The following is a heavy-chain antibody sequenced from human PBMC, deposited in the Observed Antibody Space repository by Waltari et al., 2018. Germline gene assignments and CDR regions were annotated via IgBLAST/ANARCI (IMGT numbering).Heavy chain of an antibody. J-gene: IGHJ5*02. Sequence: QVQLVQSGAEVKKPGASVKVSCKASGYPFTSYDINRVRQATGQGLEWMGWRHPNSGNTGDAQKFQGRVTMTRNTSISTAYMELSSLRSEDTAVYYCAIVIANYGDYVFDPWGQGTLVTVSS. D-gene: IGHD4-17*01. CDR1: GYPFTSYD. CDR2: RHPNSGNT. V-gene: IGHV1-8*01. CDR3: AIVIANYGDYVFDP.